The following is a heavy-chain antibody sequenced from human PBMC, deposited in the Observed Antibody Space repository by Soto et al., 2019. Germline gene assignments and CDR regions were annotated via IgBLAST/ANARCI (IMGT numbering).Heavy chain of an antibody. D-gene: IGHD2-2*01. CDR1: GYSFTSYW. V-gene: IGHV5-51*01. CDR2: IYPGDSDT. CDR3: SRLHSSSRGYCSSTSCSKTFDP. J-gene: IGHJ5*02. Sequence: GESLKISCKGSGYSFTSYWIGWVRQMPGKGLEWMGIIYPGDSDTRYSPSFQGQVTISADKSISTAYLQWSSLKASDTAMYYCSRLHSSSRGYCSSTSCSKTFDPWGQGTLVTVSS.